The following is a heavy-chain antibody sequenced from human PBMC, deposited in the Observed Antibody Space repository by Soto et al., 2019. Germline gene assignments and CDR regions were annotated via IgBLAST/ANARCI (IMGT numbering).Heavy chain of an antibody. D-gene: IGHD3-10*01. Sequence: QAGGSLRLSCAASGFTFSSYAMHWVRQAPGKGLEWVAVISYDGSNKYYADSVKGRFTISRDNSKNTLYLQMNSLRAEDTAVYYCARDPGAYYGSGSSIDYWDQGTLVTVSS. CDR2: ISYDGSNK. CDR3: ARDPGAYYGSGSSIDY. CDR1: GFTFSSYA. V-gene: IGHV3-30-3*01. J-gene: IGHJ4*02.